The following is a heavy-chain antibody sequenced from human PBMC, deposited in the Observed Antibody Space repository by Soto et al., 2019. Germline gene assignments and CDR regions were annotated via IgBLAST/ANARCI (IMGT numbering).Heavy chain of an antibody. V-gene: IGHV6-1*01. Sequence: PSQTLSLTCAISGDSVSSNSAAWNWIRQSPSRGLGWLGRTYYRSKWYNDYAVSVKSRITINPDTSKNQFSLQLNSVTPEDTAVYYRARADGGWYDWWYFDYWGQGTLVTVSS. CDR2: TYYRSKWYN. J-gene: IGHJ4*02. D-gene: IGHD6-19*01. CDR3: ARADGGWYDWWYFDY. CDR1: GDSVSSNSAA.